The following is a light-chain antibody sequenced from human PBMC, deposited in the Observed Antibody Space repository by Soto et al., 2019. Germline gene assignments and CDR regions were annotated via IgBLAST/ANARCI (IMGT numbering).Light chain of an antibody. J-gene: IGLJ1*01. Sequence: QSALTQPASVSGSPGQSITISCTGTSSDVGGYDYVSWYQQHPAKAPKLMIYDVTNRPSGVSNRFSGSKSVNTASLTISGLHAEDEASYYCSSYTSSTSYVFGTGTKLTVL. CDR1: SSDVGGYDY. CDR3: SSYTSSTSYV. V-gene: IGLV2-14*01. CDR2: DVT.